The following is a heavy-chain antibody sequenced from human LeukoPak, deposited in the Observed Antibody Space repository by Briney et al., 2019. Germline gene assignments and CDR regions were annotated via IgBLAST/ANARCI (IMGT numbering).Heavy chain of an antibody. CDR2: ITGSGSNT. D-gene: IGHD1-26*01. V-gene: IGHV3-23*01. Sequence: EPGGSLRLSCAASGFTFSSYAMHWVRQAPGKGLEWVSAITGSGSNTYYADSVKGRFTISRDNSKNTLLLQMNSLRAEDTAVYYCAKGGTYSWFDPWGQGTLVTVSS. J-gene: IGHJ5*02. CDR3: AKGGTYSWFDP. CDR1: GFTFSSYA.